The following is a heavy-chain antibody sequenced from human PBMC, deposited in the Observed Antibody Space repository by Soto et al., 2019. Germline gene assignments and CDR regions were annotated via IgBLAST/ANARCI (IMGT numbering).Heavy chain of an antibody. CDR1: GGSISSGVYY. J-gene: IGHJ5*02. V-gene: IGHV4-31*03. Sequence: SETLSLTCTVSGGSISSGVYYWSWIRHHPGKGLEWIGYIYYSGSTYYNPSLKSRVTISVDTSKNQFSLKLSSVTAADTAVYYCPRSHSSSWSFWFDPWGQGILVTVSS. CDR2: IYYSGST. D-gene: IGHD6-13*01. CDR3: PRSHSSSWSFWFDP.